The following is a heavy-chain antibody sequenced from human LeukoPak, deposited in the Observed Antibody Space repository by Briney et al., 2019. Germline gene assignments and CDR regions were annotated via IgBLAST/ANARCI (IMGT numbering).Heavy chain of an antibody. Sequence: GGSLRLSCAASGFTFSSYWMSWVRQAPGKGLEWVANIKQDGSEKYYVDSVKGRFTISRDNAKNSLYLQMNSLRAEDTAVYYCARDLELLWFGELFETYYYYMDVWGKGTLVTISS. V-gene: IGHV3-7*01. J-gene: IGHJ6*03. CDR2: IKQDGSEK. CDR1: GFTFSSYW. D-gene: IGHD3-10*01. CDR3: ARDLELLWFGELFETYYYYMDV.